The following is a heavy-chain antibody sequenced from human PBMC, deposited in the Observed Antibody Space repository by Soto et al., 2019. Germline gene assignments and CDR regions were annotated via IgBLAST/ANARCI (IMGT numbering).Heavy chain of an antibody. V-gene: IGHV3-23*01. CDR3: AKDQFDSGYDIVGPPNLNY. CDR2: ISGSGGST. Sequence: PGGSLRLSCAASGFTFSSYAMSWVRQAPGKGLEWVSAISGSGGSTYYADSVKGRFTISRDNSKNTLYLQMNSLRAEDTAVYYCAKDQFDSGYDIVGPPNLNYWGQGTLVTLSS. D-gene: IGHD5-12*01. J-gene: IGHJ4*02. CDR1: GFTFSSYA.